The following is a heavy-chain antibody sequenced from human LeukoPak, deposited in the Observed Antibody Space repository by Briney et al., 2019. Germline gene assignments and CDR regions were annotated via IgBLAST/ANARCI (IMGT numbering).Heavy chain of an antibody. V-gene: IGHV1-69*13. Sequence: SVKVSCKASGGTFSSYAISWVRQAPGQGLEWMGGIIPIFGTANYAQKFQGRVTITADESTSTAYMGLSSLRSEDTAVYYCARDNGGSWVVDAFDIWGQGTMVTVSS. CDR3: ARDNGGSWVVDAFDI. J-gene: IGHJ3*02. CDR2: IIPIFGTA. D-gene: IGHD2-15*01. CDR1: GGTFSSYA.